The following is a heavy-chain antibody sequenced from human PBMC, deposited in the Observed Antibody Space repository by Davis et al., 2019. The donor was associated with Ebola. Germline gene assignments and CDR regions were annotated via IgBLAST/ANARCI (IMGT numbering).Heavy chain of an antibody. CDR2: IYYSGST. J-gene: IGHJ4*02. CDR1: GGSFSSGSYY. Sequence: SETLSLTCTVSGGSFSSGSYYWSWIRQPPGKGLEWIGYIYYSGSTNSNPSLKSRVTISVDTSKNQFSLKLSSVTAADTAVYYCARSLGSYYAFMDYWGQGTLVTVSS. D-gene: IGHD1-26*01. CDR3: ARSLGSYYAFMDY. V-gene: IGHV4-61*01.